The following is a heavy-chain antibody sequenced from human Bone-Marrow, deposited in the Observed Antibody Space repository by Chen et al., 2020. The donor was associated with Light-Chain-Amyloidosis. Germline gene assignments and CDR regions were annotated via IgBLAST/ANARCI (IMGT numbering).Heavy chain of an antibody. Sequence: EVQLVESGGGLVQPGGSLRLSCAASGFTFSSYSMNWVRQAPGKGLEWVSYSSSSSSTIYYADSVKGRFTISRDNAKNSLYLQMNSLRDEDTAVYYCASGKYHYYDSSGYFNWFDPWGQGTLVTVSS. J-gene: IGHJ5*02. V-gene: IGHV3-48*02. D-gene: IGHD3-22*01. CDR2: SSSSSSTI. CDR1: GFTFSSYS. CDR3: ASGKYHYYDSSGYFNWFDP.